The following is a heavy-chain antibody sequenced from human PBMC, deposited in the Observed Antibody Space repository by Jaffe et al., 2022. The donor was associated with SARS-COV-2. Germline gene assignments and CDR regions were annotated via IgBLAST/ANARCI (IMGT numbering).Heavy chain of an antibody. CDR3: ARGLTGSGNSFYV. V-gene: IGHV4-31*03. CDR1: GGSISSGDYY. D-gene: IGHD3-10*01. Sequence: QVQLQESGPGLVKPSQTLSLTCTVSGGSISSGDYYWSWIRQHPGKGLEWIGYIYYSGNTYYNSSLKSRLTISVDTSKNQFSLKLSSVTAADTAVYYCARGLTGSGNSFYVWGQGTTVTVSS. CDR2: IYYSGNT. J-gene: IGHJ6*02.